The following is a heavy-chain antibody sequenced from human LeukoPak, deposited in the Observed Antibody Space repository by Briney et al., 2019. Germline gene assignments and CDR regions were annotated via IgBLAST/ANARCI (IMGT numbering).Heavy chain of an antibody. J-gene: IGHJ4*02. CDR2: ISGSGGST. CDR3: AKDLRGYSYGSDY. V-gene: IGHV3-23*01. D-gene: IGHD5-18*01. CDR1: GFTLSSYA. Sequence: PGGSLRLSCAASGFTLSSYAMSWVRQAPGKGLEWVSAISGSGGSTYYADSVKGRFTISRDNSKNTLYLQMNSLRAEDTAVYYCAKDLRGYSYGSDYWGQGTLVTVSS.